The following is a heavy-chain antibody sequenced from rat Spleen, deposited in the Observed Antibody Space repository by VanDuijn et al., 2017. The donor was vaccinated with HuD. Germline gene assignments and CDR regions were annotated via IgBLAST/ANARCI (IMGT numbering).Heavy chain of an antibody. D-gene: IGHD1-11*01. Sequence: EVQLVESGGGLVQPGRSLKLSCAASGFTFSDYNMAWVRQGPKKGLEWVATIIYDGSKTYYRESVKGRITISRDNAKSTLYLQMDSLRAEDTATYCCARNIYGGYRELGWFAYGGQGTLVTVSS. CDR3: ARNIYGGYRELGWFAY. V-gene: IGHV5S10*01. CDR1: GFTFSDYN. J-gene: IGHJ3*01. CDR2: IIYDGSKT.